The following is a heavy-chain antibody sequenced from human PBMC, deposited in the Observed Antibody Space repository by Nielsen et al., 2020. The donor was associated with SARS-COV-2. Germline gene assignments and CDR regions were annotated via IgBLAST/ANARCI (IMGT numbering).Heavy chain of an antibody. CDR2: IYYSGST. J-gene: IGHJ5*02. Sequence: RQAPGKGLEWIGYIYYSGSTNYNPSLKSRVTISVDTSKNQFSLKLSSVTAADTAVYYCARWVGYCSSTSCYSKENWFDPWGQGTLVTVSS. D-gene: IGHD2-2*01. CDR3: ARWVGYCSSTSCYSKENWFDP. V-gene: IGHV4-59*08.